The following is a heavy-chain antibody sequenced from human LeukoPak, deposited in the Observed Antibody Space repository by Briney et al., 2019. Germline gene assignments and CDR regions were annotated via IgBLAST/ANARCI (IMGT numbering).Heavy chain of an antibody. CDR1: GFTFDDYG. V-gene: IGHV3-53*01. CDR3: ARKPGYRGYDPHFDY. D-gene: IGHD5-12*01. CDR2: IYSGGST. Sequence: GGSLRLSCAASGFTFDDYGMSWVRQAPGKGLEWVSVIYSGGSTYYADSVKGRFTISRDNSKNTLYLQMNSLRAEDTAVYYCARKPGYRGYDPHFDYWGQGTLVTVFS. J-gene: IGHJ4*02.